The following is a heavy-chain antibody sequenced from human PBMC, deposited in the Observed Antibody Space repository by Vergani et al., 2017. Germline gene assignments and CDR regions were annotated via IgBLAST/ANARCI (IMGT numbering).Heavy chain of an antibody. CDR3: ARALDIVVVPAAAIWNWFDP. D-gene: IGHD2-2*01. CDR1: GGSFSGYY. V-gene: IGHV4-34*01. Sequence: QVQLQQWGAGLLKPSETLSLTCAVYGGSFSGYYWSWIRQPPGKGLEWIGEINHSGSTNYNPSLKSRVTISVDTSKSQFSLKLSSVTAADTAVDYCARALDIVVVPAAAIWNWFDPWGQGTLVTVSS. J-gene: IGHJ5*02. CDR2: INHSGST.